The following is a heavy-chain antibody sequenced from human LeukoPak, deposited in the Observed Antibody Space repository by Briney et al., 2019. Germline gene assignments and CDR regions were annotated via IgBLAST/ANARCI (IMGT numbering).Heavy chain of an antibody. Sequence: GGSLSLSCAASGFTFSNYAMSWVRQAPGKGLEWVSGTSDSGGSTYYADSVKGRFSISGDNSKNSLYLQRYSLRVEDTAIYCCVKGATKISCRPADWGQGTLVTVSS. CDR1: GFTFSNYA. V-gene: IGHV3-23*01. CDR2: TSDSGGST. J-gene: IGHJ4*02. D-gene: IGHD6-6*01. CDR3: VKGATKISCRPAD.